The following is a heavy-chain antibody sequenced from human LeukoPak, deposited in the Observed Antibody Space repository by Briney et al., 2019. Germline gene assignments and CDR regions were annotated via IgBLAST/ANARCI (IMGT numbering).Heavy chain of an antibody. D-gene: IGHD3-3*01. CDR2: IKQDGSEK. V-gene: IGHV3-7*01. CDR3: ARDRTAVTIFGEVIGY. J-gene: IGHJ4*02. Sequence: PGGSLRLSCAASGFTFSSYWMSWVRQAPGKGLEWVANIKQDGSEKYYVDSVKGRFTISRDNAKNSPYLQMNSLRAEDTAVYYCARDRTAVTIFGEVIGYWGQGTLVTVSS. CDR1: GFTFSSYW.